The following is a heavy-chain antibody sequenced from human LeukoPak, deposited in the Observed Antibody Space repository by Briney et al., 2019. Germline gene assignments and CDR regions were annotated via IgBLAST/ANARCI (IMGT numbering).Heavy chain of an antibody. Sequence: SGGSLRLSCAASGFTFSNRAMNWVRQAPGKGLEWVSAISDSASSTYYADSVKGRFTISRDNAKNTLYLQMNSLRAEDTAVYYCAKMPNSNYFDYWGQGTLVTVSS. D-gene: IGHD4-11*01. CDR2: ISDSASST. CDR1: GFTFSNRA. J-gene: IGHJ4*02. V-gene: IGHV3-23*01. CDR3: AKMPNSNYFDY.